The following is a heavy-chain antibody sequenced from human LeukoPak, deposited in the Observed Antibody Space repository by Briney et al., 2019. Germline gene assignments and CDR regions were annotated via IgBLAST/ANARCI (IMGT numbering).Heavy chain of an antibody. CDR2: IKPDGSQE. V-gene: IGHV3-7*01. CDR1: EFTFSIYW. Sequence: GGSLRLSCVASEFTFSIYWMNWVRQAPGKGLEWVANIKPDGSQENYVDSVKGRFTVSRDNADNSLFLQMNSLRAEDTGVYFCARASHYFGSGSYSFALWGQGTMVIVSS. CDR3: ARASHYFGSGSYSFAL. J-gene: IGHJ3*01. D-gene: IGHD3-10*01.